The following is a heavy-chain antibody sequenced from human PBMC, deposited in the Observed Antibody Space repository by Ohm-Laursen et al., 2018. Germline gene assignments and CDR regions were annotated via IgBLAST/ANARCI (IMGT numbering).Heavy chain of an antibody. CDR3: ARFEGPTARLDY. CDR2: INPNTGGT. J-gene: IGHJ4*02. D-gene: IGHD4-17*01. V-gene: IGHV1-2*02. CDR1: GYTFTAYH. Sequence: GASVKVSCKASGYTFTAYHINWVRQAPGQGLEWMGWINPNTGGTNYAQKFQGRVTMTRGTSISTAYMELSSLRSDDTAVYYCARFEGPTARLDYWGQGTLVTVSS.